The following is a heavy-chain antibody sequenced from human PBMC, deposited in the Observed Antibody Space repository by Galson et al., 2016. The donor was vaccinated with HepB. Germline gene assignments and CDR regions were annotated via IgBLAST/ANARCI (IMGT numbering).Heavy chain of an antibody. CDR3: ARDRGIAAVGDDPFEI. CDR1: GGSMRNYH. J-gene: IGHJ3*02. Sequence: EPLSLTCTVSGGSMRNYHWSWIRQPPGKGPECIGYMYYSGSPKYNPSLKSRVTMLVDTSKNQLYLKLTSVTAADTAVYYCARDRGIAAVGDDPFEIWGQGTMVTVSS. V-gene: IGHV4-59*01. D-gene: IGHD6-13*01. CDR2: MYYSGSP.